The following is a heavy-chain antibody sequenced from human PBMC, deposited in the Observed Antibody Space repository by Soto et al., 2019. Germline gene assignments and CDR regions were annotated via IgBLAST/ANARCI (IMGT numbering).Heavy chain of an antibody. Sequence: PGGSLRLSCAASGFTFRTYGMHWVRQAPGKGLVWVSHIKSDGTVTHYTDSVRGRFIISRDNAKNTLFLQMNSLRAEDTAVYYCARENYDFWSGYYLDYWGQGTLVTVSS. CDR3: ARENYDFWSGYYLDY. CDR2: IKSDGTVT. J-gene: IGHJ4*02. CDR1: GFTFRTYG. V-gene: IGHV3-74*01. D-gene: IGHD3-3*01.